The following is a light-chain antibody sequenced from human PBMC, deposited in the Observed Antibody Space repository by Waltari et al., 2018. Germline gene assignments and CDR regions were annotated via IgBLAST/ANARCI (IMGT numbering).Light chain of an antibody. CDR3: QTWGTGILV. CDR2: LNSDGSH. Sequence: QLVLTQSPSASASLGASVKLTCTLSSGHSSYAIAWHAQQPEKGPRYLMKLNSDGSHSKGDGNPDRFSGSSRGSERYLTISGLQSEDESAYYFQTWGTGILVVGGGTKLTDL. J-gene: IGLJ3*02. V-gene: IGLV4-69*01. CDR1: SGHSSYA.